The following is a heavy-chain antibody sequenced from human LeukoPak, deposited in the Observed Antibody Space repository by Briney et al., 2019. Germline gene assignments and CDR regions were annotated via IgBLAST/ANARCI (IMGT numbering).Heavy chain of an antibody. Sequence: GGSLRLSCAASGFTFSSYAMSWVRQAPGKGLEWVSAISGSGGSTYYADSVKGRFTISRDNSKNTLYLQMNSLRAEDTAVYYCARGSDYYGSGSYVSRRNWFDPWGQGTLVTVSS. V-gene: IGHV3-23*01. CDR3: ARGSDYYGSGSYVSRRNWFDP. CDR1: GFTFSSYA. J-gene: IGHJ5*02. CDR2: ISGSGGST. D-gene: IGHD3-10*01.